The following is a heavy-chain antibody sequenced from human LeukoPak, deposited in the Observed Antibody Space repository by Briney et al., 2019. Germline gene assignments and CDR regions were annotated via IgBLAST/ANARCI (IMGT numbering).Heavy chain of an antibody. J-gene: IGHJ4*02. D-gene: IGHD3-3*01. CDR1: GYTFTSYD. V-gene: IGHV1-8*01. CDR3: ARSHYDFWSGYQLCYIDY. CDR2: MNPNSGNT. Sequence: ASVKVSCKASGYTFTSYDINWVRQATGQGLEWMGWMNPNSGNTGYAQKFQGRVTMTRNTSISTAYMELSSLRSEDTAVYYCARSHYDFWSGYQLCYIDYWGQGTLVTVSS.